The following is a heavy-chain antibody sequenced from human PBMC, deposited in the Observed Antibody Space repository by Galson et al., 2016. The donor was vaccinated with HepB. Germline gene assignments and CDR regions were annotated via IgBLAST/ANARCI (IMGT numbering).Heavy chain of an antibody. Sequence: PALVKPPQTLTLTCTFSGFSFSTGGVGVGWIRQPPGKTLEWLALIYWDDDKRYSPSLKSRLTITKDTSKKRVVLTVTNVDPVDTATYYCAHRPEYCTGGACYDFDYWGQGILVTVSS. CDR1: GFSFSTGGVG. CDR2: IYWDDDK. J-gene: IGHJ4*02. V-gene: IGHV2-5*02. CDR3: AHRPEYCTGGACYDFDY. D-gene: IGHD2-8*02.